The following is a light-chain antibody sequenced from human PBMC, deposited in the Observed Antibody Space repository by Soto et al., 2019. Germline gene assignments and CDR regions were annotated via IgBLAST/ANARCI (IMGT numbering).Light chain of an antibody. J-gene: IGKJ2*01. CDR1: QSVGSN. Sequence: EIVMTQSPATLSVSPGERATLSCRASQSVGSNLAWYQQKPGQAPRLLIYGASTRATDIPARFSGSGSGTEFTLTISSLQSEDFAVYYRQQYNNWYTFGQGTKLEIK. CDR3: QQYNNWYT. CDR2: GAS. V-gene: IGKV3-15*01.